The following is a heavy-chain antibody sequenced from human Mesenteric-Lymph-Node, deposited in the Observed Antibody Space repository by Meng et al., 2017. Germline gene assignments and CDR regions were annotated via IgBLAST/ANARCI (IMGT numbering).Heavy chain of an antibody. V-gene: IGHV3-43D*03. Sequence: GESLKISCAASGFTFDDYAMHWVRQAPGKGLEWVSLISWDGGSTYYADSVKGRFTISRDNSKNSLYLQRNSLRAEDTDLYYCAKDGAAAGTRFYFAYWGQGTRVTGYS. CDR2: ISWDGGST. D-gene: IGHD6-13*01. CDR3: AKDGAAAGTRFYFAY. J-gene: IGHJ4*02. CDR1: GFTFDDYA.